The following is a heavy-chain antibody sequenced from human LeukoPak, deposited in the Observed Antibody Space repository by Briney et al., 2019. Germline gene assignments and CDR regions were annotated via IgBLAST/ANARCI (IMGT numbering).Heavy chain of an antibody. J-gene: IGHJ4*02. V-gene: IGHV3-30*03. CDR3: AREGVVITTGNSPYFDY. Sequence: PGGSLRLSCAASGFTFSSYGMHWVRQAPGKGLEWVAVISYDGSNKYYADSVRGRFTISRDNSKNTLYLQMNSLRAEDTALYYCAREGVVITTGNSPYFDYWGQGTLVTVSS. CDR1: GFTFSSYG. D-gene: IGHD3-22*01. CDR2: ISYDGSNK.